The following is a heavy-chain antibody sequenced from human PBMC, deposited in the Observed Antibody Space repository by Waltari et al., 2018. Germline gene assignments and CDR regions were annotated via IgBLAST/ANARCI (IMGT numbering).Heavy chain of an antibody. Sequence: VQLVESGGGLVQQGRSLRLSCTASGLTFTGYDINWVRQATGQGLEWMGWMNPNSGNTGYAQKFQGRVTMTRNTSISTAYMELSSLRSEDTAVYYCARGLREELVTYYGSGSYSDYYMDVWGKGTTVTVSS. CDR2: MNPNSGNT. CDR3: ARGLREELVTYYGSGSYSDYYMDV. V-gene: IGHV1-8*01. CDR1: GLTFTGYD. J-gene: IGHJ6*03. D-gene: IGHD3-10*01.